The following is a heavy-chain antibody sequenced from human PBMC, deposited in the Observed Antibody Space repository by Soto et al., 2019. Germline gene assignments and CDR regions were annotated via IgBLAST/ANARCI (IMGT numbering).Heavy chain of an antibody. V-gene: IGHV3-30-3*01. CDR2: ISYDGGNK. CDR3: ARACHYYGSGSYSGFDY. CDR1: RFTFSSHA. Sequence: QVQLVESGGGVVQPGTSLRLSCAASRFTFSSHAMHWVRQAPGKGLEWVALISYDGGNKDYTDSVKGRFTISRDDSKNTLYLHMNSLRSEDTAVYYCARACHYYGSGSYSGFDYWGQGTLVTVSS. D-gene: IGHD3-10*01. J-gene: IGHJ4*02.